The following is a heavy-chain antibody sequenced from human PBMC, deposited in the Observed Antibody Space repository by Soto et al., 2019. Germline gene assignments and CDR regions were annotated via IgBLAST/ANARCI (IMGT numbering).Heavy chain of an antibody. CDR3: ARDMGPSGAYGY. CDR1: GFTFSSYD. V-gene: IGHV3-13*01. Sequence: GWSLRLSCAASGFTFSSYDMHWVRQATGKGLEWVSAIGTAGDTYYPGSVKGRFTISRENAKNSLYLQMNSLRAEDTAVYYCARDMGPSGAYGYWGQGTLVTVSS. J-gene: IGHJ4*02. CDR2: IGTAGDT. D-gene: IGHD1-26*01.